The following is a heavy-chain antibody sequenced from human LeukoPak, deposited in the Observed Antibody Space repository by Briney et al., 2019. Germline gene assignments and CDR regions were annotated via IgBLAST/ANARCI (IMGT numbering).Heavy chain of an antibody. D-gene: IGHD3-3*01. Sequence: PSETLSLTCTVSGGSISSGDYYWSWIRQPPGKGLEWIGYIYYSGSTYYNPSLKSRVTISVDTSKNQFSLKLSSVTAADTAVYYCAREGVIPPNTIFGVVIPPSQPNYGMDVWGQGTTVTVSS. CDR1: GGSISSGDYY. J-gene: IGHJ6*02. CDR3: AREGVIPPNTIFGVVIPPSQPNYGMDV. V-gene: IGHV4-30-4*01. CDR2: IYYSGST.